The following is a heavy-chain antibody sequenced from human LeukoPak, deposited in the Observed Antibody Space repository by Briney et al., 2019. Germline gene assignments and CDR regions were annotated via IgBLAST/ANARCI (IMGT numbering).Heavy chain of an antibody. D-gene: IGHD5-24*01. CDR2: IYHSGST. J-gene: IGHJ4*02. CDR1: GGSISSSNW. Sequence: PSETLSLTSAVSGGSISSSNWWSWVRPPPGTGLAWLGEIYHSGSTHYNPSLKSRVTISVDTSKNQFSLKLSSVTAADTAVYYCARGPLVEMATPFDYWGQGTLVTVSS. V-gene: IGHV4-4*02. CDR3: ARGPLVEMATPFDY.